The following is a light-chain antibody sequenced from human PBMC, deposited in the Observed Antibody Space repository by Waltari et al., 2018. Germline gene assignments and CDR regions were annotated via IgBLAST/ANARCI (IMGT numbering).Light chain of an antibody. Sequence: DIVVTQSPLSLSVTPGEPASISCRSSQSLLHFDGNNRLDWYLQKPGQSPQVLIYWGSTRASGVPDRFSGSGSGTDFTLRISRVEAEDVGVYYCMQVLQSPRPFGQGTKVEIK. CDR1: QSLLHFDGNNR. J-gene: IGKJ1*01. CDR3: MQVLQSPRP. V-gene: IGKV2-28*01. CDR2: WGS.